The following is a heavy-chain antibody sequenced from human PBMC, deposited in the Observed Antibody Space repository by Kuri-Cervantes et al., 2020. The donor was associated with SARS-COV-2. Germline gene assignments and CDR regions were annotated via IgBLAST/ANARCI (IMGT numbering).Heavy chain of an antibody. Sequence: GGSLRLSCAASGFTFSSYSVNWVRQAPGKGLEWVSSISSSSSYIYYADSVKGRFTISRDNAKNSLYLQMHSLRAEDTAVYYCARDRPSNYYGSGSSLDAFDIWGQGTMVTVSS. CDR2: ISSSSSYI. D-gene: IGHD3-10*01. V-gene: IGHV3-21*01. CDR3: ARDRPSNYYGSGSSLDAFDI. CDR1: GFTFSSYS. J-gene: IGHJ3*02.